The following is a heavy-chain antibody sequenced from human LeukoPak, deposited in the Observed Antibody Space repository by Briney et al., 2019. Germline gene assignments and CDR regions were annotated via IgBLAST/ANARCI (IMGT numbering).Heavy chain of an antibody. CDR1: GGSISSSSYY. CDR2: ISYTGNA. Sequence: PSETLSPTCTVSGGSISSSSYYWGWIRQPPGQGLEWIGSISYTGNAYYNPSLMSRVTISVDTSKHQFSLELNSVTAADTAVYYCARHCDPTYYDILTGCRRYYFDYWGQGTLVTVSS. V-gene: IGHV4-39*01. J-gene: IGHJ4*02. CDR3: ARHCDPTYYDILTGCRRYYFDY. D-gene: IGHD3-9*01.